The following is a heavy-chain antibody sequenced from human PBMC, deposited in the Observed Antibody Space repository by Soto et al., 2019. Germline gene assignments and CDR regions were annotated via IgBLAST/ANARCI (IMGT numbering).Heavy chain of an antibody. CDR1: GYTFTEYH. Sequence: ASVKVSCKASGYTFTEYHIRWVRQAPGQGLEWMGWIYPNSGATDYAQKFQGWVTMTRDTSISTAYLELSRLKSDDTAVYYCARDRRNSWYWLDPWGQGTPVTVSS. J-gene: IGHJ5*02. CDR2: IYPNSGAT. CDR3: ARDRRNSWYWLDP. D-gene: IGHD4-4*01. V-gene: IGHV1-2*04.